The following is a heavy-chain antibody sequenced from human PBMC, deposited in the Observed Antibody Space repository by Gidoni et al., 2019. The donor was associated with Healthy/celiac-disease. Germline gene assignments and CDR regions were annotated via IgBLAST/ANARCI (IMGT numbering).Heavy chain of an antibody. Sequence: QATLVQSGAEVKKPGASVKVSCKASGYTFTSYGISWVRQAPGQGLEWMGWISAYNGNTTYAQKLQGRVTMTTDTSTSTAYMELRSLISDDTAVYYCARSAYCGGDCYSGPIDYWGQGTLVTVSS. V-gene: IGHV1-18*01. CDR1: GYTFTSYG. D-gene: IGHD2-21*01. CDR3: ARSAYCGGDCYSGPIDY. CDR2: ISAYNGNT. J-gene: IGHJ4*01.